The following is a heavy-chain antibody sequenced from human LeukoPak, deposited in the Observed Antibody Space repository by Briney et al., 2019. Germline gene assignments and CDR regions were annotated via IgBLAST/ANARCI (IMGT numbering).Heavy chain of an antibody. D-gene: IGHD3-10*02. V-gene: IGHV3-48*03. CDR2: IGSSDSTT. J-gene: IGHJ6*04. CDR1: GFTFSSYE. Sequence: GSLRLSCVGSGFTFSSYEMNWVRQAPGKGLEWLSYIGSSDSTTHYADSVKGRFTISRDNAKNSLYLQMNSLRVEDTAVYYCAELGITMIGGVWGKGTTVTISS. CDR3: AELGITMIGGV.